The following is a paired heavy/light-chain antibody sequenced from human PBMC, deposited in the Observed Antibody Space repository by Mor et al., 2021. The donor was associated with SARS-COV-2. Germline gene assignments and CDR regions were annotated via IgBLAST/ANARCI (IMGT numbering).Heavy chain of an antibody. CDR2: INHDGSEK. CDR1: GFTFSSYW. Sequence: EVQLVESGGALVQPGGSLRLACAASGFTFSSYWMNWVRQAPGKGLEWVANINHDGSEKYYVDSAKGRFTISRDNAKNSLYLQMNSLRVEEMAVYYCVLDRVASGVFDIWGQGTMVTVSS. V-gene: IGHV3-7*03. D-gene: IGHD3-10*01. CDR3: VLDRVASGVFDI. J-gene: IGHJ3*02.
Light chain of an antibody. Sequence: EIVMTQSPATLSVSPGERATLTCRASQSVSSNLAWYQQKPGQAPRLLIYGASTRAAGVPGRFSGSGSGTEFTLTISSLQSEDSAVYYCQQSNIRWTFGQGTKVEIK. CDR2: GAS. J-gene: IGKJ1*01. CDR1: QSVSSN. V-gene: IGKV3-15*01. CDR3: QQSNIRWT.